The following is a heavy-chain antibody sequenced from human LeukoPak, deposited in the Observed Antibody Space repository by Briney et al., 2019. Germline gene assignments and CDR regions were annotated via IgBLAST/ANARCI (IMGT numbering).Heavy chain of an antibody. J-gene: IGHJ4*02. V-gene: IGHV3-9*01. CDR2: ISWNSGSI. CDR3: AKASGIAAAGTWVDY. D-gene: IGHD6-13*01. CDR1: GFTFDDYA. Sequence: GRSLRLSCAASGFTFDDYAMHWVRQAPGKGLEWVSGISWNSGSIGYADSVKGRFTISRDNAKNSLYLQMNRLRAEDTALYYCAKASGIAAAGTWVDYWGQGTLVTVSA.